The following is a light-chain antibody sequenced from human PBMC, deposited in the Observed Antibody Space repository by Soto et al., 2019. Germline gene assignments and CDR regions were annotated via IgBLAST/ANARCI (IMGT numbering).Light chain of an antibody. J-gene: IGKJ3*01. CDR1: QSVLYSSNNKNY. CDR3: QQYYTTPFT. Sequence: DFVMTQSPDSLAVSLGERATINCKSSQSVLYSSNNKNYLAWYQQKPGQVPMLLIYWASTRESGVPDRFSGSGSGTDFTLTISSLQAEDVAVYYCQQYYTTPFTFGPGTKVDIK. V-gene: IGKV4-1*01. CDR2: WAS.